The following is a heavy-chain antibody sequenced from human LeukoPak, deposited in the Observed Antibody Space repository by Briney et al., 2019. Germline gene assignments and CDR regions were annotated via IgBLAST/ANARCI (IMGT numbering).Heavy chain of an antibody. J-gene: IGHJ6*03. V-gene: IGHV4-59*11. CDR1: GGSISSHY. CDR3: ARDNWDFWSGSFYYYYYMDV. D-gene: IGHD3-3*01. Sequence: PSETLSLTCTVSGGSISSHYWSWIRQPPGKGLEWIGYIYYSGSTNYNPSLKSRVTISVDTSKNQFSLKLSSVTAADTAVYYCARDNWDFWSGSFYYYYYMDVWGKGTTVTVSS. CDR2: IYYSGST.